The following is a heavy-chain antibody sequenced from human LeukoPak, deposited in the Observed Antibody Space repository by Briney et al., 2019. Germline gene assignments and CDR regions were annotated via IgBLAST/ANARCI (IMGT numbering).Heavy chain of an antibody. CDR1: GFTFGSYT. J-gene: IGHJ5*02. Sequence: QPGGSLRLSCAASGFTFGSYTMNWVRQAPGKGLEWVSYISSSSSTIYYADSVKGRFTISRDNAKNSLYLQMNSLRAEDTAVYYCARAGYGGSTTGWFDPWGQGTLVTVSS. V-gene: IGHV3-48*04. D-gene: IGHD4-23*01. CDR3: ARAGYGGSTTGWFDP. CDR2: ISSSSSTI.